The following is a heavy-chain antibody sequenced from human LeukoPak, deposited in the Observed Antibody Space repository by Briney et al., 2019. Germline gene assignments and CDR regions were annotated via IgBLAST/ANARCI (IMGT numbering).Heavy chain of an antibody. V-gene: IGHV3-23*01. J-gene: IGHJ4*02. CDR3: AKVHSSGYIDY. D-gene: IGHD3-22*01. Sequence: PGGSLRLSRTVSGFTVSSNSMSWVRQAPGKGLEWVSAISGSGGSTYYADSVKGRFTISRDNSKNTLYLQMNSLRAEDTAVYYCAKVHSSGYIDYWGQGTLVTVSS. CDR2: ISGSGGST. CDR1: GFTVSSNS.